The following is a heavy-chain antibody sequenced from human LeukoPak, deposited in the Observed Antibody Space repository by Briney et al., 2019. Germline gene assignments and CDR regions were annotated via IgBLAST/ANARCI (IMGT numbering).Heavy chain of an antibody. CDR1: GYSISSGYY. D-gene: IGHD4/OR15-4a*01. Sequence: SETLSLTCTVSGYSISSGYYWGWIRQPPGKGLEWIGSIYYSGSTDYNSSLKSRVTISVDTSKNQFSLKLNSVTAADTAVYYCARDVDYANPRHDYWGQGTLVTVSS. CDR2: IYYSGST. CDR3: ARDVDYANPRHDY. J-gene: IGHJ4*02. V-gene: IGHV4-38-2*02.